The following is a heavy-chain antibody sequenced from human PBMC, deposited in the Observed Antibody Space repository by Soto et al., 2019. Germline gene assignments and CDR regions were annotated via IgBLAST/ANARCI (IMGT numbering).Heavy chain of an antibody. CDR2: IRPFVEAA. CDR1: GDTFTNYA. CDR3: ARGGYSNSWRFDY. V-gene: IGHV1-69*01. J-gene: IGHJ4*02. D-gene: IGHD2-21*01. Sequence: QLRLVQSGAEVRKPGSSVKVSCKAPGDTFTNYAISWLRLVPGQGLEWMGGIRPFVEAADLAQKFRGRLTITADASTSTGYMELSDLRSEDTAIYYCARGGYSNSWRFDYWGQGALITFS.